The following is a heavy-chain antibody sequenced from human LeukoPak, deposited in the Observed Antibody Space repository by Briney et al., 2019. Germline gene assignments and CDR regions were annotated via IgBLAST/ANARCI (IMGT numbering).Heavy chain of an antibody. CDR2: INPNSGGT. V-gene: IGHV1-2*02. CDR1: GYTFTGYY. D-gene: IGHD2-2*01. J-gene: IGHJ6*04. Sequence: ASVKVSCKASGYTFTGYYMHWVRQAPGQGLEWMGWINPNSGGTNYGQKFQGRVTMTRDTSISTAYMELSRLRSDDTAVYYCARGPDIVVVPAAMALDVWGKGTTVAISS. CDR3: ARGPDIVVVPAAMALDV.